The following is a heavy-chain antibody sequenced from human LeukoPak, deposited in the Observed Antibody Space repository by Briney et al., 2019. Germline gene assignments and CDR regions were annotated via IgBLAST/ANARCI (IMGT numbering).Heavy chain of an antibody. CDR1: GFTFSSYA. Sequence: GGSLRLSCAASGFTFSSYAMSWVRQAPGKGLEWVSAISGSGGSTYYADSVKGRFTISRDNSKNTLYLQMNSLRAEDTAVYYCAKELFEESTDNDAFDIWGQGTMVTVSS. CDR2: ISGSGGST. D-gene: IGHD3-10*02. J-gene: IGHJ3*02. V-gene: IGHV3-23*01. CDR3: AKELFEESTDNDAFDI.